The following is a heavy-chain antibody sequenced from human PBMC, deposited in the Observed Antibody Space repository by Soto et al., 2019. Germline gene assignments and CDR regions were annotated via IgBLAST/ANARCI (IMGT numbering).Heavy chain of an antibody. J-gene: IGHJ4*02. V-gene: IGHV4-31*03. CDR1: GGSINSGGYY. Sequence: QVQLQESGPGLVKPSQTLSLTCTISGGSINSGGYYWSWIRQHPGKGLEWIGYISYSGSTYYNPSLKSRVTKSVDTSTNELSLKLSSVTAADTAVYYCATSDYDSSGYYGGFDYWGQGTLVTVSS. D-gene: IGHD3-22*01. CDR3: ATSDYDSSGYYGGFDY. CDR2: ISYSGST.